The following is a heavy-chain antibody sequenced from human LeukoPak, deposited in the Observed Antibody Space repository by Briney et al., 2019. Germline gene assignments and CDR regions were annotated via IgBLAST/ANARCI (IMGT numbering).Heavy chain of an antibody. Sequence: QPGRSLRLSCAAPGFTFDDYAMHWVRQAPGKGLEWVSGISWNSGSIGYADSVKGRFTISRDNAKNSLYLQMNSLRAEDTAVYYCAREISEGSGYYYFDYWGQGTLVTVSS. J-gene: IGHJ4*02. CDR1: GFTFDDYA. D-gene: IGHD6-19*01. CDR3: AREISEGSGYYYFDY. V-gene: IGHV3-9*01. CDR2: ISWNSGSI.